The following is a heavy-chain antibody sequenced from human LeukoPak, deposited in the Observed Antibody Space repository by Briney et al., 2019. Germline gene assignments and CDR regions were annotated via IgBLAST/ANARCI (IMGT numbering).Heavy chain of an antibody. J-gene: IGHJ4*02. V-gene: IGHV3-30*02. CDR3: AKDDPFFDY. CDR1: GFTFSRYG. CDR2: IRYDGNKE. Sequence: GGPLRLSCAASGFTFSRYGMHWVRQAPGKGLEWVAFIRYDGNKENYVDSVKGRFTISRDNYKNTVYLQMDSLRAEDTAVYYCAKDDPFFDYWGQGTLVTVSS.